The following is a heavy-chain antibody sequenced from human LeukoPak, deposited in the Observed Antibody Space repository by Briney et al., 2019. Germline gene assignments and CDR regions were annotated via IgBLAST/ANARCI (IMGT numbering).Heavy chain of an antibody. CDR2: ISGIGGNT. CDR3: ANREYSSSGGVY. Sequence: GXXLXXVSAISGIGGNTYYADSVKGRFTISRDSSKNTLYLQMNSLRAEDTAVYYCANREYSSSGGVYWGQGTLVTVSS. D-gene: IGHD6-6*01. J-gene: IGHJ4*02. V-gene: IGHV3-23*01.